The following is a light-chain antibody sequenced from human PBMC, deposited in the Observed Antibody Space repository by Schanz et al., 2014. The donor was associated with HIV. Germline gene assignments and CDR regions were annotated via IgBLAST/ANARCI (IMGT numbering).Light chain of an antibody. CDR2: EST. CDR3: SSYTSSSTLVV. Sequence: QSALTQPASVSGSPGQSITISCTGSSSDVGNYNLVSWYQQYPGKAPKLMIYESTKRPSGVSNRFSGSKSGNTASLTISGLQAEDEADYYCSSYTSSSTLVVFGGGTKVTVL. V-gene: IGLV2-14*02. CDR1: SSDVGNYNL. J-gene: IGLJ2*01.